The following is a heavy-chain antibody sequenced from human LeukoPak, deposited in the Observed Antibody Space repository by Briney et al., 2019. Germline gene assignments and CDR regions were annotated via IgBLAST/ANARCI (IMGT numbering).Heavy chain of an antibody. CDR3: AREFRGSGSSVNYYYMDA. V-gene: IGHV4-4*07. Sequence: SETLSLTCTVSSGSISSYYWNWIRQPAGKGLEWIGRFYTSGTTYYNPSLKSRVTMSVDTSKNQFSLKLSSVTAADTAVYYCAREFRGSGSSVNYYYMDAWGKGTTVTVSS. D-gene: IGHD3-10*01. J-gene: IGHJ6*03. CDR1: SGSISSYY. CDR2: FYTSGTT.